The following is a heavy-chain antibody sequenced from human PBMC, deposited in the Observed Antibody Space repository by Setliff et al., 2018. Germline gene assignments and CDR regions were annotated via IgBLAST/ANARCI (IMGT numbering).Heavy chain of an antibody. D-gene: IGHD5-18*01. CDR2: IMPKFGTP. Sequence: ASVKVSCKASGGTFSNYCISWVRQAPGQGLEWMGGIMPKFGTPNRPQKFQGRVTITADESTSTAYVKLSGLTSEDTAVYYCASHFLTVMKYYYYMDVWGKGTTVTVSS. V-gene: IGHV1-69*13. CDR1: GGTFSNYC. J-gene: IGHJ6*03. CDR3: ASHFLTVMKYYYYMDV.